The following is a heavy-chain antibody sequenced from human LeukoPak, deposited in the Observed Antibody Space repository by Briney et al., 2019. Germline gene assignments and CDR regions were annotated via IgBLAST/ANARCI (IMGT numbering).Heavy chain of an antibody. Sequence: ASVKVSCKASGYTFTSYDINWVRQATGQGLEWMGWMNPNSGNTGYAQKFQGRVTMTRNTSISTAYMELSSLRSEDTAVYYCARGVWVGAKHRGNWFDPWGQGTLVTVSS. CDR2: MNPNSGNT. D-gene: IGHD1-26*01. CDR1: GYTFTSYD. J-gene: IGHJ5*02. V-gene: IGHV1-8*01. CDR3: ARGVWVGAKHRGNWFDP.